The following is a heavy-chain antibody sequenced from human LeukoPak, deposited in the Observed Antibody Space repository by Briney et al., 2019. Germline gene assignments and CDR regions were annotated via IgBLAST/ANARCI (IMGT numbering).Heavy chain of an antibody. Sequence: ASVKVSCKASGYTFTGYYMHWVRQAPGQGLEWMGWINPNSGGTNYAQKFQGRVTMTRDTSISTAYMELSRLRSDDTAVYYCAASGFGFGELPSYFYYYMDVWGKGTTVTVS. V-gene: IGHV1-2*02. D-gene: IGHD3-10*01. J-gene: IGHJ6*03. CDR3: AASGFGFGELPSYFYYYMDV. CDR1: GYTFTGYY. CDR2: INPNSGGT.